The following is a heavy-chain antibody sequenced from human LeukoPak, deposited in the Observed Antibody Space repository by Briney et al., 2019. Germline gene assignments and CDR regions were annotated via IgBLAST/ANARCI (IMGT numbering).Heavy chain of an antibody. CDR3: ARGDIRAFQI. V-gene: IGHV5-51*01. CDR2: IYPTDSDT. J-gene: IGHJ3*02. D-gene: IGHD2-15*01. CDR1: GHSFTSYW. Sequence: PGESLKISCKDSGHSFTSYWIGWVRQMPGKGLEWMGIIYPTDSDTKYSPAFQGQVTISADRSTSAAYLQWSSLKASDTAIYYCARGDIRAFQIWGQGTMVTVSS.